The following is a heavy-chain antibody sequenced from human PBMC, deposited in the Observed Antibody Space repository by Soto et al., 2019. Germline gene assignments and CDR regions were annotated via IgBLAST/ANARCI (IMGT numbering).Heavy chain of an antibody. Sequence: GGSLRLSCAASEFTFSKFDMHWVRQAPGKGLEWVAVISFDGSNEHYADSVQGRFTISRDNSENTLYLQMNSLRADDTAVYYCARPSATVIFYSGMDVWGQGTTVTVSS. V-gene: IGHV3-30-3*01. J-gene: IGHJ6*02. CDR2: ISFDGSNE. D-gene: IGHD4-17*01. CDR1: EFTFSKFD. CDR3: ARPSATVIFYSGMDV.